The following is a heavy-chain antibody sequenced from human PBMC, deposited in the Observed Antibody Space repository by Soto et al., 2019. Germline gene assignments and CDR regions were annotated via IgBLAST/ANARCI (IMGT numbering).Heavy chain of an antibody. CDR2: ISYSGNT. D-gene: IGHD4-17*01. CDR3: ARTLTSYGEYVNYFDY. Sequence: PSETLSLTCAVSGGSINNYYWSWIRQSPAKGLEWIGYISYSGNTNYNPSLKSRVTISLDTSVNQFSLRLSSVTAADTAVYYCARTLTSYGEYVNYFDYWGQGILVTVSS. V-gene: IGHV4-59*01. CDR1: GGSINNYY. J-gene: IGHJ4*02.